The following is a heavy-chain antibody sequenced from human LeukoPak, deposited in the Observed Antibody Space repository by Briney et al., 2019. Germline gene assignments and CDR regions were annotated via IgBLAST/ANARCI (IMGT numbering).Heavy chain of an antibody. V-gene: IGHV1-2*02. CDR2: INPNSGGT. CDR3: ARGMYCSSTSCYEGFDY. J-gene: IGHJ4*02. D-gene: IGHD2-2*01. CDR1: GYTFIGYY. Sequence: GASVKVSCKASGYTFIGYYMHWVRQAPGQGLEWMGWINPNSGGTNYAQKFQGRVTMTRDTSISTAYMELSRLRSDDTAVYYCARGMYCSSTSCYEGFDYWGQGTLVTVSS.